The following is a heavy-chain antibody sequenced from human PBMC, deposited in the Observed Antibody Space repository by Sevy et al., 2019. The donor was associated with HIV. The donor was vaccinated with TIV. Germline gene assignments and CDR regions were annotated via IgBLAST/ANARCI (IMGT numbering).Heavy chain of an antibody. CDR1: GFTVSSNY. CDR3: ARARGGYSYGYYYYYGMDV. D-gene: IGHD5-18*01. V-gene: IGHV3-53*01. Sequence: GGSLRLSCAASGFTVSSNYMSWVRQAPGKGLEWVSVIYSGGSTYYADSVKGRFTISRDNSKNTLYLQMNSLRAEDTAVYYCARARGGYSYGYYYYYGMDVWGQGTSVTVSS. CDR2: IYSGGST. J-gene: IGHJ6*02.